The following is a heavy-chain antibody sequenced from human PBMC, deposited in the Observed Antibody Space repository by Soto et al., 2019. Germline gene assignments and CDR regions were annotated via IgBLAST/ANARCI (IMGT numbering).Heavy chain of an antibody. Sequence: QVQLQESGPGLVKPSQTLSLTCTVSGGSISSGGYYWSWIRQHPGKGLEWIGYIYYSGSTYYNPFLKSRVTISVDTSKNQFSLKLSSVTAADTAVYYCARDSYYYDSSGYWDDAFDIWGQGTMVTVSS. CDR3: ARDSYYYDSSGYWDDAFDI. D-gene: IGHD3-22*01. J-gene: IGHJ3*02. V-gene: IGHV4-31*03. CDR2: IYYSGST. CDR1: GGSISSGGYY.